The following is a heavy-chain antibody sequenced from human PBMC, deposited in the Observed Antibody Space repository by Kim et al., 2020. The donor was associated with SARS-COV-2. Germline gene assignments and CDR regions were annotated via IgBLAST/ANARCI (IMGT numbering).Heavy chain of an antibody. D-gene: IGHD3-22*01. CDR3: ARVPWHFYDTSGYSGNFEY. CDR2: IFYSGTT. J-gene: IGHJ4*02. CDR1: GASINSGTYY. V-gene: IGHV4-39*01. Sequence: SETLSLTCTVSGASINSGTYYWGWIRQPPGKGLEWIGNIFYSGTTYYNSFLKSRVTISVDTTKNQFSLKLSSVTAADTAVYFCARVPWHFYDTSGYSGNFEYWGQGTLVTVSS.